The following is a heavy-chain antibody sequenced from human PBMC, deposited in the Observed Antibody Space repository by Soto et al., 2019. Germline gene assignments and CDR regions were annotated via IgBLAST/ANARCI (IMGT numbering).Heavy chain of an antibody. Sequence: HVQLVQSGGELKKPGASVKVSCNTSGYTFNTYFITWVRQAPGQGLEWMGWISPHNGNTNYAEKFQGRVTMTTDTITKTAYMELRNLRFDYTAVYYCARDTSNSFDYWGQGTLVTVSS. J-gene: IGHJ4*02. CDR2: ISPHNGNT. D-gene: IGHD2-2*01. CDR3: ARDTSNSFDY. CDR1: GYTFNTYF. V-gene: IGHV1-18*01.